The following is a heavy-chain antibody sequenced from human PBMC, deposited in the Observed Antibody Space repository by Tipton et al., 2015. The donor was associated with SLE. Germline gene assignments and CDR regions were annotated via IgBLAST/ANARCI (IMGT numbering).Heavy chain of an antibody. J-gene: IGHJ4*02. CDR3: AKDLLLWFGETVDY. CDR2: ISGSGGST. Sequence: GSLRLSCAASGFTFSSYAMSWVRQAPGKGLEWVSAISGSGGSTYYADSVKGRFTISRDNSKNTLYLQMNSLRAEDTAVYYCAKDLLLWFGETVDYGGQGTLVTVSS. CDR1: GFTFSSYA. V-gene: IGHV3-23*01. D-gene: IGHD3-10*01.